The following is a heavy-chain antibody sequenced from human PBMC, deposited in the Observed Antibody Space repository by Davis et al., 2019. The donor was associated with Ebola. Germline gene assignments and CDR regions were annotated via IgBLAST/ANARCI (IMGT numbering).Heavy chain of an antibody. CDR2: FSSDGANT. J-gene: IGHJ6*02. CDR3: ARDPGGGLAYYALDV. Sequence: GESLKISCAASGFTFSNYGMSWVRQVPGKGLEWVATFSSDGANTYYADSVKGRFTISRDNSEKTVSLQMNSLRAEDTAVYYCARDPGGGLAYYALDVWGQGTTVTVSS. CDR1: GFTFSNYG. V-gene: IGHV3-23*01. D-gene: IGHD3-16*01.